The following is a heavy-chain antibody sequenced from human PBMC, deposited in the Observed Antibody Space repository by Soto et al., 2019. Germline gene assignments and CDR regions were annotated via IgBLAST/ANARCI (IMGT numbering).Heavy chain of an antibody. CDR3: SRIRGILHYYFDY. J-gene: IGHJ4*02. CDR2: IYYSGST. Sequence: TLSLTSAVYGGSFSGYYWSWIRQHPGKGVEWIGYIYYSGSTYYNPSLKSRVTISVDTSKNQFSLKLSSMTAEDKDVCYCSRIRGILHYYFDYWGQGTLVTVSS. D-gene: IGHD3-16*01. CDR1: GGSFSGYY. V-gene: IGHV4-31*11.